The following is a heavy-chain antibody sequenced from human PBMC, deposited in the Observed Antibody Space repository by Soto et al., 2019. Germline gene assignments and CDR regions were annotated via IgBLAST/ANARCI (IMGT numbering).Heavy chain of an antibody. CDR3: ARDCSGGSCYSPYYYYYMDV. V-gene: IGHV3-21*01. Sequence: EVQLVESGGGLVKPGGSLRLSCAASGFTFSSYSMNWVRQAPGKGLEWVSSISSSSSYIYYADSVKGRFTISRDNAKNSLYLQMSSLRAEDTAVYYCARDCSGGSCYSPYYYYYMDVWGKGTTVTVSS. CDR1: GFTFSSYS. J-gene: IGHJ6*03. D-gene: IGHD2-15*01. CDR2: ISSSSSYI.